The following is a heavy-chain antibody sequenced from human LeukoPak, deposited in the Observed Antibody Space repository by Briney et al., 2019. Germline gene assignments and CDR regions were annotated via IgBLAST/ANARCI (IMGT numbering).Heavy chain of an antibody. CDR3: ARGGARYYDILTGYYTEPFDY. CDR1: GGSISSYY. J-gene: IGHJ4*02. Sequence: SETLSLTCTVSGGSISSYYWSWIRQPAGKGLEWIGRTYTSGSTNYNPSLKSRVTMSVDTSKNQFSLKLSSVTAADTAVYYCARGGARYYDILTGYYTEPFDYWGQGTLVTVSS. D-gene: IGHD3-9*01. V-gene: IGHV4-4*07. CDR2: TYTSGST.